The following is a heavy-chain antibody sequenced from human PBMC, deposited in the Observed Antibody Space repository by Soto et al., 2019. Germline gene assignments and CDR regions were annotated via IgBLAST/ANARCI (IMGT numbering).Heavy chain of an antibody. Sequence: QVQLVQSGAEVKKPGASVKVSCKASGYTFTSYAMHWVRQAPGQRLEWMGWINAGNGNTKYSQKFQGRVTITRDTSASTAYMELRSLRSEDTAVYYCARVSHDILTGFAAYYFDYWGQGTLVTVSS. CDR3: ARVSHDILTGFAAYYFDY. CDR1: GYTFTSYA. CDR2: INAGNGNT. J-gene: IGHJ4*02. D-gene: IGHD3-9*01. V-gene: IGHV1-3*01.